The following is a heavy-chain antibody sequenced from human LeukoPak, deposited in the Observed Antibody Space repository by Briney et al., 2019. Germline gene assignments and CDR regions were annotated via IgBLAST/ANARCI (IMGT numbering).Heavy chain of an antibody. CDR1: GYTFINYG. Sequence: ASVKVSCKASGYTFINYGITWVRQAPGQGLEWMGWVSVYNGNTNYAQKLQGRVTMTTDTSTSTAYMELRSLRSDDTAVYYCARISYIGSHEVYWGQGTLVTVSS. CDR3: ARISYIGSHEVY. V-gene: IGHV1-18*01. J-gene: IGHJ4*02. D-gene: IGHD1-26*01. CDR2: VSVYNGNT.